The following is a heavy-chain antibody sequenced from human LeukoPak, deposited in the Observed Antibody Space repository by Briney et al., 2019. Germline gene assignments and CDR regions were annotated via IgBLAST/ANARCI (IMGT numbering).Heavy chain of an antibody. CDR1: GFTFSSYG. CDR3: AKDLTQYDFWSGADFDY. CDR2: IRYDGSNK. V-gene: IGHV3-30*02. J-gene: IGHJ4*02. Sequence: GGSLRLSCAASGFTFSSYGMHWVRQAPGKGLEWVAFIRYDGSNKYYADSVKGRFTISRDNSKNTLYLQMNSLRAEDTAVYYCAKDLTQYDFWSGADFDYWGQGTLVTVSS. D-gene: IGHD3-3*01.